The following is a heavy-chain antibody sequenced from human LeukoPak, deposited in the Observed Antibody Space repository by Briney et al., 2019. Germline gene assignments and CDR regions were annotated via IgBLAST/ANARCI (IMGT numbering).Heavy chain of an antibody. V-gene: IGHV4-59*08. Sequence: SGTLSVTCTVSGGSISSYYWSWIRQAPGMGLGWMGCSDSVGSTNYNPSLKSRVTISVDTSNTQFSLKLSSATAADTAAYYCARHQSAAGTGVSFDPSGQATLVTVSS. D-gene: IGHD6-13*01. CDR3: ARHQSAAGTGVSFDP. CDR2: SDSVGST. CDR1: GGSISSYY. J-gene: IGHJ5*02.